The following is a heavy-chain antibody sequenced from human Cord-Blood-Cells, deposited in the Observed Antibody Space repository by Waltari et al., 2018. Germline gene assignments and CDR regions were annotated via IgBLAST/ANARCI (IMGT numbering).Heavy chain of an antibody. J-gene: IGHJ4*02. CDR3: ARTQGGSGSYSASFDY. D-gene: IGHD3-10*01. CDR1: GGSFSGYY. CDR2: INHSGST. V-gene: IGHV4-34*01. Sequence: QVQLQQWGAGLLKPSETLSLTCAVYGGSFSGYYWSWIRQPPGKGLEWIGEINHSGSTNYNPSLKSRVTISVDTSKNQFSLKRSSVTAADTAVYYCARTQGGSGSYSASFDYWGQGTLVTVSS.